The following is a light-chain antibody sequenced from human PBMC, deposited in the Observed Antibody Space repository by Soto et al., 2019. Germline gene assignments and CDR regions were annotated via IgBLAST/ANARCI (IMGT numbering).Light chain of an antibody. Sequence: QPVLTQSPSASASLGASVKLTCTLSSGHSSYAIAWHQQQPEKGPRYLMKLNSDGSHSKGDGIPDRFSGSSSGAERYLPISSLQSEDEADYHCQTWGTGTVVFGGGTKLTVL. CDR3: QTWGTGTVV. J-gene: IGLJ2*01. CDR2: LNSDGSH. CDR1: SGHSSYA. V-gene: IGLV4-69*01.